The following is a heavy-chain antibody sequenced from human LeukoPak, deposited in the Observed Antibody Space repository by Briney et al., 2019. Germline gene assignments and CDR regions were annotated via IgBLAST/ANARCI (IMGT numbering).Heavy chain of an antibody. Sequence: ASVKVSCKASGYTFTSYDINWVRQATGQGLEWMGWISAYNGNTNYAQKLQGRVTMTTDTSTSTAYMELRSLRSDDTAVYYCARKVGYSNYVGLRYYYYMDVWGKGTTVTVSS. V-gene: IGHV1-18*01. D-gene: IGHD4-11*01. J-gene: IGHJ6*03. CDR1: GYTFTSYD. CDR3: ARKVGYSNYVGLRYYYYMDV. CDR2: ISAYNGNT.